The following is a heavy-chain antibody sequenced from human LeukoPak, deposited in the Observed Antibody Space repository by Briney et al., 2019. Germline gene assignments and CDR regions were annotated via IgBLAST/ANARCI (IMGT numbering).Heavy chain of an antibody. J-gene: IGHJ4*02. Sequence: PSETLSLTYAVYGGSFSGYYWSWIRQPPGKGLEWIGEINHSGSTNYNASLKDRVTISVDTSNNKFSLKLSSVTAADTAVYYCARKEVTMVRGVIEFYFDYWGQGTLVTVSS. CDR1: GGSFSGYY. D-gene: IGHD3-10*01. V-gene: IGHV4-34*01. CDR2: INHSGST. CDR3: ARKEVTMVRGVIEFYFDY.